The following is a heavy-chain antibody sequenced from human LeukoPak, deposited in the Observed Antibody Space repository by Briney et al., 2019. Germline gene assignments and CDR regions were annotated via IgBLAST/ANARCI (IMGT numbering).Heavy chain of an antibody. D-gene: IGHD3-10*01. J-gene: IGHJ4*02. CDR1: GFTFSDYY. V-gene: IGHV3-11*04. Sequence: GGSLRLSCAASGFTFSDYYMSWIRQAPGKGLEWVSYISSSGSTIYYADSVKGRFTISRDNAKNSLDLQMNSLRAEDTAVYYCAREVYYGSGSYFGRLDYWGQGTLVTVSS. CDR3: AREVYYGSGSYFGRLDY. CDR2: ISSSGSTI.